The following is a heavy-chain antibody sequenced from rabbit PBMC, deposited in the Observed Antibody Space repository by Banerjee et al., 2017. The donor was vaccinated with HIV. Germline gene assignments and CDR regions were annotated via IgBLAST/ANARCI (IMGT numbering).Heavy chain of an antibody. CDR3: ARSAGYANAGDNYFNL. J-gene: IGHJ4*01. CDR2: IYAGSSGST. D-gene: IGHD6-1*01. Sequence: QEQLEESGGDLVKPEGSLTLTCTASGFSFSSSYWICWVRQAPGKGLEWIACIYAGSSGSTYYASWAKGRFTISRSTSLNTVTLQMTSLTAADTATYFCARSAGYANAGDNYFNLWGPGTLVTVS. CDR1: GFSFSSSYW. V-gene: IGHV1S45*01.